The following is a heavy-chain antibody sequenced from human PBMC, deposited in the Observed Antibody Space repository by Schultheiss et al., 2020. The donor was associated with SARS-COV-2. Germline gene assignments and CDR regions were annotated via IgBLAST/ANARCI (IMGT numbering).Heavy chain of an antibody. CDR3: ARGGRDGYNQQPDY. J-gene: IGHJ4*02. CDR2: IIPIFGTA. CDR1: GGTFSSYA. D-gene: IGHD5-24*01. V-gene: IGHV1-69*13. Sequence: SVKVSCKASGGTFSSYAISWVRQAPGQGLEWMGGIIPIFGTANYAQKFQGRVTITADESTSTAYMELSSLRSEDTAVYYCARGGRDGYNQQPDYWGQGTLVTVSS.